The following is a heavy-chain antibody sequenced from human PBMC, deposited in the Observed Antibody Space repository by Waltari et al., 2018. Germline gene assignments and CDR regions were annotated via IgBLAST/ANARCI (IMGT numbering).Heavy chain of an antibody. CDR2: INTYSGNS. D-gene: IGHD3-3*01. Sequence: QVQLVQSGAEVKKPGASVKVSCKASGYTFTSYGISWVRQAPGQGLEWVGWINTYSGNSNYAQKVQGRVTMTTDTSTSTAYMDLRSLRSDDTAVYYCARDREVTVFGVGSGMDVWGQGTTVTVSS. J-gene: IGHJ6*02. V-gene: IGHV1-18*01. CDR3: ARDREVTVFGVGSGMDV. CDR1: GYTFTSYG.